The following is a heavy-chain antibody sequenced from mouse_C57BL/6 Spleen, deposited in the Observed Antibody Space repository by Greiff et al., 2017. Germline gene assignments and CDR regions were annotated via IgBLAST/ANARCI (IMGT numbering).Heavy chain of an antibody. V-gene: IGHV1-64*01. CDR1: GYIFTSYW. J-gene: IGHJ3*01. CDR3: ARWGWDWFAY. D-gene: IGHD1-1*02. CDR2: IHPNSGST. Sequence: QVQLQQPGAELVKPGASVKLSCKASGYIFTSYWMHWVKQRPGQGLEWIGMIHPNSGSTNYNEKFKSKATLTVDKSSSTAYMQLSSLTSEDSAVYYCARWGWDWFAYWGQGTLVTVSA.